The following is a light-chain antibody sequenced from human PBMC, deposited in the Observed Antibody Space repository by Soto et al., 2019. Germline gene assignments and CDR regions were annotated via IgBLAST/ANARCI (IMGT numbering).Light chain of an antibody. CDR1: SSDVGSYNL. CDR2: EGS. CDR3: CSYAGSSTFYV. V-gene: IGLV2-23*01. J-gene: IGLJ1*01. Sequence: HSALTQPAYGSGSPVQSITISCTGTSSDVGSYNLVSWYQQHPGKAPKLMIYEGSKRPSGVSNRFSGSKSGNTASLTISGLQAEDEADYYCCSYAGSSTFYVFGTGTKVTVL.